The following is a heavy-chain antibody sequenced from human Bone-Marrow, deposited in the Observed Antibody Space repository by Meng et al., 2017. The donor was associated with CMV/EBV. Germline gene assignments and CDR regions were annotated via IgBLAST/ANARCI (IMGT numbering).Heavy chain of an antibody. D-gene: IGHD3-22*01. V-gene: IGHV3-7*01. CDR2: IKQDGSEK. CDR1: GFTFSSYW. CDR3: AKDEGGEYYYDSSGLPGD. J-gene: IGHJ4*02. Sequence: GESLKISCAASGFTFSSYWMSWVRQAPGKGLEWVANIKQDGSEKYYVDSVKGRFTISRDNAKNSLYLQMNSLRAEDTAVYYCAKDEGGEYYYDSSGLPGDWGQGTLVTVSS.